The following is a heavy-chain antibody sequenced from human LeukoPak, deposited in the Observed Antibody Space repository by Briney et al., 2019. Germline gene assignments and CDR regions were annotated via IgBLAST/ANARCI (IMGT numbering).Heavy chain of an antibody. CDR2: INPSGGST. CDR1: GHTFTSYY. J-gene: IGHJ4*02. Sequence: GASVKVSCKASGHTFTSYYMHWVRQAPGQGLEWMGIINPSGGSTSYAQKFQGRVTMTRDTSTSTVYMELSSLRSEDTAVYYCARENVDTAMAYWGQGTLVTVSS. CDR3: ARENVDTAMAY. V-gene: IGHV1-46*01. D-gene: IGHD5-18*01.